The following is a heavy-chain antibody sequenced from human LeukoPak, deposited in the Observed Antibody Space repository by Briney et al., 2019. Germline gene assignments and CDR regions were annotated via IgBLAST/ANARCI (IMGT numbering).Heavy chain of an antibody. CDR2: IYDSGST. Sequence: SETLSLTCSVSGGSMTNLYWTWIRQPPGKGLEWIGDIYDSGSTRYNTSLESRVTISVDTSKNQFSLKLSSVTAADTAVNYCAKGGSTNFYYGDVWGQGTTVTVSS. CDR3: AKGGSTNFYYGDV. CDR1: GGSMTNLY. D-gene: IGHD2/OR15-2a*01. J-gene: IGHJ6*02. V-gene: IGHV4-59*01.